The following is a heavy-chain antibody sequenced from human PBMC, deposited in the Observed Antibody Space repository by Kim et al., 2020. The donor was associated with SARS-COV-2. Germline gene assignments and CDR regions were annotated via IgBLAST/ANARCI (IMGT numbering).Heavy chain of an antibody. V-gene: IGHV3-23*01. CDR2: ISGSGGST. J-gene: IGHJ4*02. Sequence: GGSLRLSCAASGFTFSSYAMSWVRQAPGKGLEWVSAISGSGGSTYYADSVKGRFTISRDNSKNTLYLQMNSLRAEDTAVYYCAKKGPNFDWLLLMDYDYWGQGTLVTVSS. CDR1: GFTFSSYA. CDR3: AKKGPNFDWLLLMDYDY. D-gene: IGHD3-9*01.